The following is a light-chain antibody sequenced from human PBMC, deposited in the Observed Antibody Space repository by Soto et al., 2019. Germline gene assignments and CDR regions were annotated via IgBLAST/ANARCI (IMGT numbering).Light chain of an antibody. CDR1: QGISSY. CDR2: AAS. V-gene: IGKV1-9*01. CDR3: QQLNSYPLT. Sequence: DIQLTQSPSFLSASVGDRVTITCRASQGISSYLAWYQQKPGKAPKLLIYAASTLQRGVPSRFSGSGSGTEFTLTISSLQPEDFATYYCQQLNSYPLTFGPGSKVDI. J-gene: IGKJ3*01.